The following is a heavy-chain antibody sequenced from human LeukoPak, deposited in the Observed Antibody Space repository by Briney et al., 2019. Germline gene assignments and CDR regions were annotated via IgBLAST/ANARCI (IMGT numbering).Heavy chain of an antibody. J-gene: IGHJ4*02. V-gene: IGHV3-30*04. D-gene: IGHD3-10*01. CDR1: GFTYSSHA. Sequence: GGSLRLSCAATGFTYSSHAMHWVRQAPGKGLEWVAVISYDGSNKYYADSVKGRFTISRDNSKNTLYLQMNSLRAEDTAVYYCAKDGRFGELLYYYFDYWGQGTLVTVSS. CDR3: AKDGRFGELLYYYFDY. CDR2: ISYDGSNK.